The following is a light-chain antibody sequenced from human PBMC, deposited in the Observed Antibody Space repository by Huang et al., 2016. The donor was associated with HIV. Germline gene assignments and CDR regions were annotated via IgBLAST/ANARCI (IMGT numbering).Light chain of an antibody. CDR3: QRYDNWPKFT. Sequence: EIVMTQSPATLSVSPGERATLSCRASQSVTSNLAGYQQKPGQAPRLRIYGASTRATGIPARFSGSGSGTEFTLTISSLQSEDFAVYYCQRYDNWPKFTFGPGTKVDIK. CDR1: QSVTSN. V-gene: IGKV3-15*01. CDR2: GAS. J-gene: IGKJ3*01.